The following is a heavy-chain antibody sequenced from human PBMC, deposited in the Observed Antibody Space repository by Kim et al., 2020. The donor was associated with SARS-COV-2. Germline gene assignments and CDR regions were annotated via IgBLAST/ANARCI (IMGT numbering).Heavy chain of an antibody. CDR1: GFTFNIYW. J-gene: IGHJ4*02. Sequence: GGSLRLSCAASGFTFNIYWMSWVRQTPGKGLEWVANLNQDESEKYYLDSVRGRFTISRDNAKNSLHLEMNSLRVEDTAVYYCARVDWGRFDYWGQGALVT. V-gene: IGHV3-7*03. CDR3: ARVDWGRFDY. D-gene: IGHD7-27*01. CDR2: LNQDESEK.